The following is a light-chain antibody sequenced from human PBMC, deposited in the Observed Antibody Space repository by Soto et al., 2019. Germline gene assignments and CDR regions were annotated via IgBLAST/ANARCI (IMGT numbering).Light chain of an antibody. CDR1: SSDVGGYDY. CDR3: CSFAGDPYV. CDR2: DVH. J-gene: IGLJ1*01. V-gene: IGLV2-11*01. Sequence: LTQPRSVSASPGQSVAISCTGTSSDVGGYDYVSWYQQHPGKAPKLMIYDVHKRPSGVPDRFSGSKSGNTASLTISGLQAEDEADYYCCSFAGDPYVFGTGTKVTVL.